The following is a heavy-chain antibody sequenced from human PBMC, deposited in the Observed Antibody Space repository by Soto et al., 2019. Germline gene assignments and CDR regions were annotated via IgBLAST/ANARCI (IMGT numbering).Heavy chain of an antibody. CDR1: GGSVTNSSYY. CDR3: VSQRTTVPTQAYFDY. D-gene: IGHD4-17*01. CDR2: VYYRGRS. Sequence: PSETLSLTCTVSGGSVTNSSYYWGWIRQSPGKGLEWIGSVYYRGRSYSKSSVKSRVTISVDTSKNRFSLSLNSVTVSDTAVYFCVSQRTTVPTQAYFDYWGPGALVTSPQ. V-gene: IGHV4-39*01. J-gene: IGHJ4*02.